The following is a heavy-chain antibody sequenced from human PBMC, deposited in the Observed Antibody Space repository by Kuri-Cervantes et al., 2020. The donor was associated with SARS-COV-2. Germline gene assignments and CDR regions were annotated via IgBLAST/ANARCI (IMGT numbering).Heavy chain of an antibody. CDR2: IYYSGST. V-gene: IGHV4-59*01. D-gene: IGHD1-26*01. Sequence: SETLSLTCTVSGGSISSYYWSWIRQPPGKGLEWIGYIYYSGSTNYNPSLKSRVTISVDTSKNQFSLKLSSVTAADTAVYYCARGAVLRAFDIWGQGTMVTVSS. CDR1: GGSISSYY. CDR3: ARGAVLRAFDI. J-gene: IGHJ3*02.